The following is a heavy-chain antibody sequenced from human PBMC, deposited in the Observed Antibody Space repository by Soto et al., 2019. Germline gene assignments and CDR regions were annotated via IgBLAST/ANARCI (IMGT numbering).Heavy chain of an antibody. CDR2: IYHTGNA. V-gene: IGHV4-39*01. D-gene: IGHD3-22*01. J-gene: IGHJ5*02. Sequence: PSETLSLTCTVSGGSISGYYWAWIRQPPGEGLEWIGSIYHTGNAYYNPSLKSRVTISVDTSKNQFSLKLTSVTAADAALYYCARDFFDSSDYTTNWFDPSGQGTLVTVSS. CDR1: GGSISGYY. CDR3: ARDFFDSSDYTTNWFDP.